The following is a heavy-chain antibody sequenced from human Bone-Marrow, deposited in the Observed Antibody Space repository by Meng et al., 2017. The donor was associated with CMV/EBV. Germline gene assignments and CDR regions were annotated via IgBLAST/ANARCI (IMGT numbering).Heavy chain of an antibody. CDR3: ARVKGDFGDYLPVDY. CDR2: LYYSGST. CDR1: GGSISSSSYY. V-gene: IGHV4-61*01. Sequence: SETLSLTCTVSGGSISSSSYYWSWIRQPPGKGLEWIGYLYYSGSTNYNPSLKSRVTISVDTSKNQFSLKLSSVTAADTAVYYCARVKGDFGDYLPVDYWGPGTLVTVSS. J-gene: IGHJ4*02. D-gene: IGHD4-17*01.